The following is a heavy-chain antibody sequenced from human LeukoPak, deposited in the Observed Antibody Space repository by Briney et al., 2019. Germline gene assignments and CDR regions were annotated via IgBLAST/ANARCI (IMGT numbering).Heavy chain of an antibody. CDR1: GFSFGDYA. V-gene: IGHV3-49*04. CDR2: IRNKAYGGTT. CDR3: TRGATVEY. J-gene: IGHJ4*02. Sequence: QPGGSLRLSCTASGFSFGDYAITWVRQAPGKGLEWVGLIRNKAYGGTTEYAASVKGRFTVSRDDSKSIAYLQMNSLKTEDTAVYYCTRGATVEYWGQGTLVTVSS. D-gene: IGHD1-26*01.